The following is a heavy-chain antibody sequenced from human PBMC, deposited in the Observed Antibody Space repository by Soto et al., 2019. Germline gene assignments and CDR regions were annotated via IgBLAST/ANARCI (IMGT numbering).Heavy chain of an antibody. D-gene: IGHD3-3*01. CDR3: ARDSYDFWSGYYQGWFDP. J-gene: IGHJ5*02. V-gene: IGHV3-33*01. Sequence: PGGSLRLSCAASGFTFSSYGMHWVRQAPGKGLEWVAVIWYDGSNKYYADSVKGRFTISRDNSKNTLYLQMNSLRAEDTAVYYCARDSYDFWSGYYQGWFDPWGQGTLVTVS. CDR2: IWYDGSNK. CDR1: GFTFSSYG.